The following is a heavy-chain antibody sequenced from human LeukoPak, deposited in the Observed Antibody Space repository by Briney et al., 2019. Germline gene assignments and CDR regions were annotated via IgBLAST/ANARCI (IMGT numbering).Heavy chain of an antibody. Sequence: PGGSLRLSCTASGFTFSSYAMSWVRQAPGKGLEWVSAISASGGNTYYADSVKGRFTISRDNPKNTLYLQMNSLRAEDTAVFYCAKATTVTLYYFDYWGQGTLVTVSS. CDR1: GFTFSSYA. D-gene: IGHD4-17*01. J-gene: IGHJ4*02. CDR3: AKATTVTLYYFDY. CDR2: ISASGGNT. V-gene: IGHV3-23*01.